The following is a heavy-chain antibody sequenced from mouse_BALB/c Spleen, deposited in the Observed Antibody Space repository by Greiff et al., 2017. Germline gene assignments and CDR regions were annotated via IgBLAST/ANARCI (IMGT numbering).Heavy chain of an antibody. CDR2: ISSGGST. V-gene: IGHV5-6-5*01. D-gene: IGHD2-3*01. J-gene: IGHJ4*01. CDR1: GFTFSSYA. CDR3: ARGLFYDGYYGDY. Sequence: EVMLVESGGGLVKPGGSLKLSCAASGFTFSSYAMSWVRQTPEKRLEWVASISSGGSTYYPDSVKGRFTISRDNARNILYLQMSSLRSEDTAMYYCARGLFYDGYYGDYWGQGTSVTVSS.